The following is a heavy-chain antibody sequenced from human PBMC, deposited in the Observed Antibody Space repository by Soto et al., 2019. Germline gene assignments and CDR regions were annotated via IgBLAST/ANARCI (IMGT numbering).Heavy chain of an antibody. D-gene: IGHD5-18*01. CDR3: ARVPVWIHYGMDV. V-gene: IGHV3-53*02. CDR1: GFTVSSNY. CDR2: IYSGGST. Sequence: EVQLVETGGGLIQPGGSLRLSCAASGFTVSSNYMSWVRQAPGKGLEWVSVIYSGGSTYYADSVKGRFTISRDNSKNTLYLQMNSLRAEDTAVYYCARVPVWIHYGMDVWGQGTTVTVSS. J-gene: IGHJ6*02.